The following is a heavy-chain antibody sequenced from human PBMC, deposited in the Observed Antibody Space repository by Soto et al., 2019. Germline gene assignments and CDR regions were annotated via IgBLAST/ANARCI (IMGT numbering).Heavy chain of an antibody. V-gene: IGHV3-23*01. CDR2: ISGSARST. CDR3: AKDVHYDIVTGIEYFHH. D-gene: IGHD3-9*01. Sequence: EVQLLESGGGLVQPGGSLRLSCAASGSTFSSYAMSWVRRAPGKGREWVSAISGSARSTKYADSVKGRFTISRDNSKNTLFLQMSSLRAEDTAVYYCAKDVHYDIVTGIEYFHHWAQGTLVTVSS. CDR1: GSTFSSYA. J-gene: IGHJ1*01.